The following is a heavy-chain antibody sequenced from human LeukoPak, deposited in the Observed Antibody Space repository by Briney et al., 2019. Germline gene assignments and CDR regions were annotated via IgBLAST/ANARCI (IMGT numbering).Heavy chain of an antibody. CDR2: ISYDGSNK. J-gene: IGHJ4*02. D-gene: IGHD3-22*01. CDR1: GFTFSSYG. CDR3: AKDERPYDSSGYPHY. Sequence: GGSLRLSCAASGFTFSSYGMHWVRQAPGKGLEWVAVISYDGSNKYYADSVKGRFTISRDNSKNTLYLQMNSLRAEDTAVYYCAKDERPYDSSGYPHYWGQGTLVTVSS. V-gene: IGHV3-30*18.